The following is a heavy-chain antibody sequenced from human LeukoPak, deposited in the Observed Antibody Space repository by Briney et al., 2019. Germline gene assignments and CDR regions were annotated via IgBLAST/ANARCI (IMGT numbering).Heavy chain of an antibody. J-gene: IGHJ6*02. Sequence: ASVNVSCKASGYNFTSYAMHWVRQAPGQRLEWMGWINAGNGNTKYSQKFQGRVTITRDTSASTAYMELSSLRSEDTAVYYCARGHCSGGSCYGYYYYGMDVWGQGTTVTVSS. V-gene: IGHV1-3*01. CDR1: GYNFTSYA. CDR3: ARGHCSGGSCYGYYYYGMDV. D-gene: IGHD2-15*01. CDR2: INAGNGNT.